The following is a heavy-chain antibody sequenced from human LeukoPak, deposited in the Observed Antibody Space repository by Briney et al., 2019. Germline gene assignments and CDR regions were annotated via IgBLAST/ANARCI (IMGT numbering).Heavy chain of an antibody. J-gene: IGHJ6*03. CDR1: GGSFSGYY. CDR2: IKHSGST. CDR3: ARTTEGGYSYGYFYYYHMDV. V-gene: IGHV4-34*01. D-gene: IGHD5-18*01. Sequence: SETLSLTCAVYGGSFSGYYWSWIRQPPGKGLEWIGEIKHSGSTNYNPSLKSRVTISVDTSKNQFSLKLSSVTAADTAVYYCARTTEGGYSYGYFYYYHMDVWGKGTTVTISS.